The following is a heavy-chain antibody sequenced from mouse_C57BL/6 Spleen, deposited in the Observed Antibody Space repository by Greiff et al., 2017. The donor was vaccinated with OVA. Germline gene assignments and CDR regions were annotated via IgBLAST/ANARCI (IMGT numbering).Heavy chain of an antibody. Sequence: QVQLQQPGAELVRPGSSVKLSCKASGYTFTSYWMHWVKQRPIQGLEWIGTIDPSDSETHYNQKFKDKATLTVDKSSSTAYMQLSSLTSEDSAVYYCARIYYDYGYYAMDDWGQGTSVTVSS. CDR2: IDPSDSET. CDR3: ARIYYDYGYYAMDD. V-gene: IGHV1-52*01. J-gene: IGHJ4*01. CDR1: GYTFTSYW. D-gene: IGHD2-4*01.